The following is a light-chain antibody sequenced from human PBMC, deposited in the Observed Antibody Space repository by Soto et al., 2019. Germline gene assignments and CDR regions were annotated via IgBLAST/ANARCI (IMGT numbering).Light chain of an antibody. V-gene: IGKV3-11*01. J-gene: IGKJ5*01. CDR1: QSVSSY. CDR2: DAS. Sequence: PGERATLSCRASQSVSSYLAWYQQKPGQAPRLLIYDASNRATGIPARFSGSGSGTDFTLTISSLEPEDFAVYYCQQRSNPITFGQGTRLEIK. CDR3: QQRSNPIT.